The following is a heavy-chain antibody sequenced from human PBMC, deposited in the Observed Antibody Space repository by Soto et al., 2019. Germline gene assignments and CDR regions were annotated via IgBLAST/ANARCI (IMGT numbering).Heavy chain of an antibody. CDR2: TYYRSRWYT. CDR1: GDSVSSNRAA. D-gene: IGHD3-10*01. CDR3: ECEDSEARNDDCDM. V-gene: IGHV6-1*01. Sequence: VQLQQSGPGLVKPSQTLSLTCAISGDSVSSNRAAWGWIRQSPSRGIEWLGRTYYRSRWYTDYADSVKSRITSYPDTYRNQFSLQLNSVNPEDTAVYDCECEDSEARNDDCDMWGPGTMFTVSS. J-gene: IGHJ3*02.